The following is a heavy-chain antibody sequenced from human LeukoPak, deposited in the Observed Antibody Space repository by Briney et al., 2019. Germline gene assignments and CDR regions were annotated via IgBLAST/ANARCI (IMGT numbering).Heavy chain of an antibody. CDR3: ATYGDYGYYYYGMDV. V-gene: IGHV3-23*01. D-gene: IGHD4-17*01. J-gene: IGHJ6*02. Sequence: GGSLRLSCAASGFTFSSYAMSWVRQAPGKGLEWVSAISGSGGSTYYADSVKGRSTISRDNSKNTLYLQMNSLRAEDTAVYYCATYGDYGYYYYGMDVWGQGTTVTVSS. CDR2: ISGSGGST. CDR1: GFTFSSYA.